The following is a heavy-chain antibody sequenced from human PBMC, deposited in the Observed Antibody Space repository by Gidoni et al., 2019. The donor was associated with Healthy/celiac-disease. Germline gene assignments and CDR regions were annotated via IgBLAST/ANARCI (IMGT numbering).Heavy chain of an antibody. CDR1: GGSISSGGYY. Sequence: QVQLQESGPGLVKPSQTLSPTCTVSGGSISSGGYYWRWIRQHPGKGLEWIGYIYYSGSTYYNPSLKSRVTISVDTSKNQFSLKLSSVTAADTAVYYCARDGLNGDYFDYWGQGTLVTVSS. CDR2: IYYSGST. J-gene: IGHJ4*02. V-gene: IGHV4-31*03. CDR3: ARDGLNGDYFDY. D-gene: IGHD2-8*01.